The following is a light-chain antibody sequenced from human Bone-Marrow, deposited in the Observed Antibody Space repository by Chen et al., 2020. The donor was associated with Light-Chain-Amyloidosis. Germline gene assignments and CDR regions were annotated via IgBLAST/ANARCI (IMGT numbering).Light chain of an antibody. CDR2: GND. J-gene: IGLJ3*02. Sequence: QSVLTQLPSVSGAPGQRVTISCTGTSSNIGAGYDVHWYQQLPGTAPKLLIYGNDNRPSGVPDRFSASKSGTSASLAITGLQAEDEADYYCQSYDTTLSGSVFGGGTKLTVL. V-gene: IGLV1-40*01. CDR1: SSNIGAGYD. CDR3: QSYDTTLSGSV.